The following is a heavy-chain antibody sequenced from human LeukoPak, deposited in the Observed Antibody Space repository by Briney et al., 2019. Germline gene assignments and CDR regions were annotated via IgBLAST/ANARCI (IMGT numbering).Heavy chain of an antibody. J-gene: IGHJ4*02. CDR1: GYTFTSYG. CDR3: ARDLLSRDVVITGH. Sequence: ASVKVSCKASGYTFTSYGISWVRQAPGQGLEWMGWISAYNGNTNYAQKLQGRVTMTTDTSTSTAYMELRSLRSDDTAVYYCARDLLSRDVVITGHWGQGTLVTVSS. V-gene: IGHV1-18*01. D-gene: IGHD3-22*01. CDR2: ISAYNGNT.